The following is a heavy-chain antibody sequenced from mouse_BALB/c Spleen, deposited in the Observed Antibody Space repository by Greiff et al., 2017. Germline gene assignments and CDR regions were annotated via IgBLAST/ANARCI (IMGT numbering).Heavy chain of an antibody. Sequence: QVQLQQSGPGLVAPSQSLSITCTVSGFSLTSYGVHWVRQPPGKGLEWLGVIWAGGSTNYNSALMSRLSISKDNSKSQVFLKMNSLQTDDTAMYYCARDKPPPYWGQGTLVTVSA. V-gene: IGHV2-9*02. CDR2: IWAGGST. J-gene: IGHJ3*01. CDR1: GFSLTSYG. CDR3: ARDKPPPY.